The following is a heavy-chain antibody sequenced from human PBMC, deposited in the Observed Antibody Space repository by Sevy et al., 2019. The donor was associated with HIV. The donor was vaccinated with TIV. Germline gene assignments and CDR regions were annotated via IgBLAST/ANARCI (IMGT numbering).Heavy chain of an antibody. CDR2: ISISGVTI. J-gene: IGHJ4*02. D-gene: IGHD3-22*01. CDR1: GFTFIDYY. V-gene: IGHV3-11*01. Sequence: GGSLRLSCAASGFTFIDYYMSWIRQAPGKGLEWVSLISISGVTIYYADSVKGRFTISRDNAKNSLYLQMNSLRTEDTAASDCARGTNYYESSGPSYFDYWGQGSLVTVSS. CDR3: ARGTNYYESSGPSYFDY.